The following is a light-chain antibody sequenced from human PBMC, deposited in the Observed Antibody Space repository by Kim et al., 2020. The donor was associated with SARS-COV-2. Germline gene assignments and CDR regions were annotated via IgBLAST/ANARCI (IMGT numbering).Light chain of an antibody. Sequence: VALGQTVRITCQGDSLRSHYATWYQQKPGQAPILVIYGKNNRPSGIPDRFSGSSAGNTASLTITGTQAGDEADYYCNSRDSNDNVVFGGGTQLTVL. CDR3: NSRDSNDNVV. CDR2: GKN. V-gene: IGLV3-19*01. CDR1: SLRSHY. J-gene: IGLJ2*01.